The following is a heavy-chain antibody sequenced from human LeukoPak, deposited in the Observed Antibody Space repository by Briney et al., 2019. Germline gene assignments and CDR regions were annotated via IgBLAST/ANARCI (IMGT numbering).Heavy chain of an antibody. CDR3: ARKALCSGGSCYSVDYYYYYGMDV. J-gene: IGHJ6*02. CDR1: GYTFTSDY. Sequence: ASVKVSCKASGYTFTSDYIHWVRQAPGQGREWMGMIYPRDGSTSYAQKFQGRVTVTRDTSTSTVHMELSGLRSEDTAVYYCARKALCSGGSCYSVDYYYYYGMDVWGQGTTVTVSS. CDR2: IYPRDGST. V-gene: IGHV1-46*01. D-gene: IGHD2-15*01.